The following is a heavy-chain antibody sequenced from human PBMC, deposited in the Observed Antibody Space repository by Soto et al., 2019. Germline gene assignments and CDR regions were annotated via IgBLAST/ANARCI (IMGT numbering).Heavy chain of an antibody. V-gene: IGHV3-30-3*01. Sequence: QVQLVESGGGVVQPGRSLRLSCAASGFTFSSYAMHWVRQAPGKRLEWVAVISYDGSNKYYADSVKGRFTISRDNSKNTLYLQMNSLRAEDTAVYYCAREATIGYSSFHDYWGQGTLVTVSS. CDR2: ISYDGSNK. CDR1: GFTFSSYA. D-gene: IGHD6-19*01. J-gene: IGHJ4*02. CDR3: AREATIGYSSFHDY.